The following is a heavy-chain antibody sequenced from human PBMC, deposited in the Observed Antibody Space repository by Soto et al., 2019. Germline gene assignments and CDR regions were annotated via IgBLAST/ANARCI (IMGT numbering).Heavy chain of an antibody. CDR2: ISWNSGTI. D-gene: IGHD6-25*01. CDR3: ARDMYFSTAAGGGIDD. V-gene: IGHV3-9*01. CDR1: GFTFDDNA. J-gene: IGHJ4*02. Sequence: EVQLVESGGGLVQPGRSLRLSCAASGFTFDDNAMHWVRQSPGKGLEWVSGISWNSGTIAYADSVKGRFTISRDNAKNSLFLQMNSLRAGDTALYYCARDMYFSTAAGGGIDDWGQGTLVTVSS.